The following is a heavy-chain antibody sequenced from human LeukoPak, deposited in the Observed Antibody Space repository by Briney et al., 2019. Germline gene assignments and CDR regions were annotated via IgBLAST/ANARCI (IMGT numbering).Heavy chain of an antibody. CDR3: AGLEAGNPFTSFDY. CDR1: GYTFTGYY. J-gene: IGHJ4*02. Sequence: ASVKVSCKASGYTFTGYYMHWVRQAPGQGLEWMGWINPNSGGTNYAQKFQGRVTMTRDTSISTAYMELSRLRSDDTAVYYCAGLEAGNPFTSFDYWGQGTLVTVSS. V-gene: IGHV1-2*02. CDR2: INPNSGGT. D-gene: IGHD3-16*01.